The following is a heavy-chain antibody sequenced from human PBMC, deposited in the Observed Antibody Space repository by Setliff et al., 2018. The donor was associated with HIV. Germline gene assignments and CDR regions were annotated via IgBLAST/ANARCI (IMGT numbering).Heavy chain of an antibody. CDR3: ARGGGYDRSGYYPFDY. J-gene: IGHJ4*02. V-gene: IGHV4-34*01. CDR2: INHSGST. D-gene: IGHD3-22*01. Sequence: SETLSLTCAVYGGSLSGYHWSWIRQSPEKGLEWIGEINHSGSTNYNPSLKSLVTMSVDTSKNQFSLKLSSVTAADTAVYYCARGGGYDRSGYYPFDYWGQGTPVTVSS. CDR1: GGSLSGYH.